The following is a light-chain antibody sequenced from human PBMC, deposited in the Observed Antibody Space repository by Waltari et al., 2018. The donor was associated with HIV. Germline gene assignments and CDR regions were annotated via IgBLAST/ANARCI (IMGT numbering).Light chain of an antibody. J-gene: IGKJ1*01. V-gene: IGKV1-5*03. CDR3: QQYSSSWA. CDR1: QSVSSW. CDR2: KAS. Sequence: DVLMTQSPFTLSASVGDRVTITCRASQSVSSWLAWYQQKPGKPPKLLIYKASTLASGVPSRFSGSGSGTEFTLTISGLQPDDFATYFCQQYSSSWAFGQGTKVEI.